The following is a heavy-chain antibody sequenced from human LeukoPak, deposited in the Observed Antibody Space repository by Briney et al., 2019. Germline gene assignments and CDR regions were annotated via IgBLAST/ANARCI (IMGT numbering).Heavy chain of an antibody. J-gene: IGHJ4*02. V-gene: IGHV4-31*03. CDR3: ARSTNFGSVDY. Sequence: PSETLSLTCTVSGGSISSGGYYWSWLRQHPGKGLEWIGYIYYSGSTYYNPSLKSRVTISVDTSKNQFSLKLSSVTAADTAVYYCARSTNFGSVDYWGQGTLVTVSS. CDR2: IYYSGST. D-gene: IGHD3-10*02. CDR1: GGSISSGGYY.